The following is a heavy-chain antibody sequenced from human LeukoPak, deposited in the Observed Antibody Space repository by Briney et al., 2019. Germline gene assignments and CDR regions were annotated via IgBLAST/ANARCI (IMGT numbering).Heavy chain of an antibody. D-gene: IGHD2-2*01. Sequence: ASVKVSCTPSGYTFTVNYLHWVRQAPGQGLEWVGWMNPNSGVTGYAQTFQGRVTMTRDTSISTAYMELSSLTSDDTAVYYCTRGAGTSWFDYWGQGTLVTVSS. CDR3: TRGAGTSWFDY. V-gene: IGHV1-2*02. CDR1: GYTFTVNY. CDR2: MNPNSGVT. J-gene: IGHJ4*02.